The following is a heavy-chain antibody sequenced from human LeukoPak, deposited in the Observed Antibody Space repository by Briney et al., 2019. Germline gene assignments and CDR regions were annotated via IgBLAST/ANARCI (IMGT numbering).Heavy chain of an antibody. D-gene: IGHD1-20*01. CDR3: ARVRRGSNWIGRTYYYGMDV. J-gene: IGHJ6*02. Sequence: GASVKVSCKASGYTFTSYAMNWVRQAPGQGLEWMGWINTNTGNPTYAQGFTGRFVFSLDTSVSTAYLQISSLKAEDTAVYYCARVRRGSNWIGRTYYYGMDVWGQGTTVTVSS. CDR1: GYTFTSYA. CDR2: INTNTGNP. V-gene: IGHV7-4-1*02.